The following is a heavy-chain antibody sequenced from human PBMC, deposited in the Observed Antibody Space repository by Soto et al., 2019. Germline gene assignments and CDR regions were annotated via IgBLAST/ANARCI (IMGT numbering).Heavy chain of an antibody. Sequence: QVQLVESGGGLVKPGGSLRLSCAASGFTFSDYYMSWIRQAPGKGLEWVSYISSSSSYTNYADSVKGRFTISRDNAKNYLYLQMNSLSAEDTAVDYCARDVASGYRWGDYYGMDVWGQGTTVTVSS. CDR3: ARDVASGYRWGDYYGMDV. J-gene: IGHJ6*02. CDR1: GFTFSDYY. V-gene: IGHV3-11*05. CDR2: ISSSSSYT. D-gene: IGHD5-12*01.